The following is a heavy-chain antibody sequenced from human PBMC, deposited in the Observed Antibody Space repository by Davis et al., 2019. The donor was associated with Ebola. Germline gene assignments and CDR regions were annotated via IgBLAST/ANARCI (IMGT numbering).Heavy chain of an antibody. J-gene: IGHJ6*02. CDR2: ISYDGSNK. Sequence: SCAASGFTFSSYAMHWVRQAPGKGLEWVAVISYDGSNKYYADSVKGRFTISRDNSKNTLYLQMNSLRAEDTAVYYCAGSDGSYYYYGMDVWGQGTTVTVSS. CDR1: GFTFSSYA. CDR3: AGSDGSYYYYGMDV. V-gene: IGHV3-30-3*01. D-gene: IGHD5-24*01.